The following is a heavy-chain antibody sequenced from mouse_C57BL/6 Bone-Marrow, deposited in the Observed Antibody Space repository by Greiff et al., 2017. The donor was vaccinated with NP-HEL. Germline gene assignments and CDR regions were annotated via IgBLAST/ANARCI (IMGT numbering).Heavy chain of an antibody. CDR1: GFTFSSYA. V-gene: IGHV5-4*01. CDR3: ARDCTTPRFDY. J-gene: IGHJ2*01. CDR2: ISDGGSYT. D-gene: IGHD1-1*01. Sequence: EVKLVESGGGLVKPGGSLKLSCAASGFTFSSYAMSWVRQTPAKRLEWVATISDGGSYTYYPDNVQGRFTISRDNAKNNLYLQMSHLKSEDTAMYYCARDCTTPRFDYWGQGTTLTVSS.